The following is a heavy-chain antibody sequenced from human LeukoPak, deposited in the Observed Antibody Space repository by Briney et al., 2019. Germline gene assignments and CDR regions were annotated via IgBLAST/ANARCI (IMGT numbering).Heavy chain of an antibody. CDR2: ISSSGSTI. J-gene: IGHJ4*02. Sequence: PGGSLRLSCAASGFTFSDYYMSWIRQAPGKGLEWVSYISSSGSTIHYADSVKGRFTISRDNAKNSLYLQMNSLRAEDTAVYYCARDAVSGWATSLDYWGQGTLVTVSS. V-gene: IGHV3-11*01. D-gene: IGHD6-19*01. CDR3: ARDAVSGWATSLDY. CDR1: GFTFSDYY.